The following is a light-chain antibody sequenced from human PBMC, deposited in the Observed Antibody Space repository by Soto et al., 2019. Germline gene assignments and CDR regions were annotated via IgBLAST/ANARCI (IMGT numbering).Light chain of an antibody. CDR1: NIGTKS. Sequence: SRELTQSRSVSVAPGQTARSTCGGNNIGTKSLHWFQQRPGPAPVLVVFDGSHRPSGIPARLSRCNAGSSATLTFTRVESGNRADYHCHVWDSGLLHHVCGTGTKVTVL. V-gene: IGLV3-21*02. CDR2: DGS. CDR3: HVWDSGLLHHV. J-gene: IGLJ1*01.